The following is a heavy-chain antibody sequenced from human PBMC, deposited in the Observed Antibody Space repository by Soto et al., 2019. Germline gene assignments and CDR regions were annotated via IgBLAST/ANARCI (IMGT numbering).Heavy chain of an antibody. D-gene: IGHD6-6*01. J-gene: IGHJ4*02. CDR2: TYYRSKWYN. CDR3: ARAGTYSSSAIDY. CDR1: GDSVSSNSAA. Sequence: SQTLSLPCXISGDSVSSNSAAWNWIRQSPSRGLEWLGRTYYRSKWYNEYAVSVKSRITINSDTSKNQFSLQLNSVTPEDTAVYYCARAGTYSSSAIDYWGQGTLVTVSS. V-gene: IGHV6-1*01.